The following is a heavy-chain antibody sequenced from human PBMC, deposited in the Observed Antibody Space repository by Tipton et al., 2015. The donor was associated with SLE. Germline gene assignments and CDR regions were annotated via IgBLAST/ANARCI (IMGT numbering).Heavy chain of an antibody. CDR1: GGSISSSSYH. J-gene: IGHJ3*01. D-gene: IGHD1-7*01. Sequence: GLVKPSQTLSLTCAVYGGSISSSSYHWGWIRQAPGKGLEWIGSMSYRGSTYANPSLMSRVTVSVDTSKNQLSLRLSSVTAADTAVYYCARGDEGATTLEVLDVWGQGTMVTVSS. CDR2: MSYRGST. V-gene: IGHV4-39*01. CDR3: ARGDEGATTLEVLDV.